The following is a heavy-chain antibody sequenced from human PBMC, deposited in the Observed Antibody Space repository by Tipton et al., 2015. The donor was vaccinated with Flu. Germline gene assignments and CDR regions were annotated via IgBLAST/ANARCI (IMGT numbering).Heavy chain of an antibody. CDR1: GGSISYYY. V-gene: IGHV4-59*01. CDR2: IYYSGST. J-gene: IGHJ4*02. Sequence: LRLSCTVSGGSISYYYWSWIRQPPGKGLEWIGYIYYSGSTNYNPSLKSRVTISVDTSKNQLSLKVSSVTAADTAVYYCARVGDYTLKDWGQGTLVTVSS. CDR3: ARVGDYTLKD. D-gene: IGHD4-17*01.